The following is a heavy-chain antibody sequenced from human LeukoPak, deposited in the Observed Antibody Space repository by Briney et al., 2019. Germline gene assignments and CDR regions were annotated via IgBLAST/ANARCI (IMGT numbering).Heavy chain of an antibody. J-gene: IGHJ4*02. V-gene: IGHV3-48*01. Sequence: GGSLRLSCAASGFTFSSYSMNWVRQAPGKGLEWVSYINGGGSPIYYADSVRGRFTISRDNAKNSLYLQMNSLRAEDTAVYYCVRDNPRCCGVIPANIDDYWGQGTLVTVSS. CDR1: GFTFSSYS. CDR2: INGGGSPI. D-gene: IGHD2-21*01. CDR3: VRDNPRCCGVIPANIDDY.